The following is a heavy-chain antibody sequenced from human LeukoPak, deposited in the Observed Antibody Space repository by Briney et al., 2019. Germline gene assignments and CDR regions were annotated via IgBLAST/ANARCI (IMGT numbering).Heavy chain of an antibody. CDR2: IYYSGST. V-gene: IGHV4-59*08. Sequence: PSETLSLTCTVSGGSISSYYWSWIRQPPGKGLKWIGYIYYSGSTNYNPSLKSRVTISVDTSKNQFSLKLSSVTAADTAVYYCARVPGWYYDSSGYFDAFDIWGQGTMVTVSS. D-gene: IGHD3-22*01. CDR3: ARVPGWYYDSSGYFDAFDI. J-gene: IGHJ3*02. CDR1: GGSISSYY.